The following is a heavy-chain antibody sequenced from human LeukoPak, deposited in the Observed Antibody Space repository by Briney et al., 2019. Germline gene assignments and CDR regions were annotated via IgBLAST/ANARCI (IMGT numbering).Heavy chain of an antibody. D-gene: IGHD1-26*01. V-gene: IGHV4-4*09. CDR2: ILTSGTT. Sequence: SETLSLTCTVSNGSISSYHWSWVRQPPGKGLEWIGYILTSGTTNYNPSLKSRLTISVDTSKNQFTLKLSSVTAADTAVYYCARLRVSGSYLYYFDFWGQGTRVTVSS. CDR1: NGSISSYH. CDR3: ARLRVSGSYLYYFDF. J-gene: IGHJ4*02.